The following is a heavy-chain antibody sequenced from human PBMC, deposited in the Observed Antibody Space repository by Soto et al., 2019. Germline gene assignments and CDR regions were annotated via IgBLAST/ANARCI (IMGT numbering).Heavy chain of an antibody. Sequence: PSETLSLTCPVSGGSISSSSYYWGWIRQPPGKGLEWIGSIYYSGSTYYNPSLKSRVTISVDTSKNQFSLKLSSVTAADTAVYYCARPGSSSWYGFDYWGQGTLVTVSS. V-gene: IGHV4-39*01. CDR1: GGSISSSSYY. CDR3: ARPGSSSWYGFDY. D-gene: IGHD6-13*01. CDR2: IYYSGST. J-gene: IGHJ4*02.